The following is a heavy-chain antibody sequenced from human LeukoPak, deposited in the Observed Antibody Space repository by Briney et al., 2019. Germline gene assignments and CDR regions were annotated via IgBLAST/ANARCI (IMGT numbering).Heavy chain of an antibody. D-gene: IGHD6-19*01. J-gene: IGHJ4*02. V-gene: IGHV4-34*01. Sequence: SETLSLTCAVSGGSFSSYYWSWIRQPPGKGLEWIGEINHSGSTNYTPSLKSRVTISIDTSKNQFSLKLSSVTAADTAVHYCAQIAVAGTYVDFWGQGTLVTVSS. CDR1: GGSFSSYY. CDR2: INHSGST. CDR3: AQIAVAGTYVDF.